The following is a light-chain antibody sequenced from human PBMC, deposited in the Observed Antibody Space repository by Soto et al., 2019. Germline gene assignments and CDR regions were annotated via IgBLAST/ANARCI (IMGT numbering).Light chain of an antibody. Sequence: EIVLTQSPGTLSLSPGERATLSCRASQSVSTYLAWYQQQPGQAPRLLIYGASTRATGIPARFSGSGSGTEFTLTISSLQSEDFAVYYCQHYNNWPPWTFGQGTKVDIK. CDR1: QSVSTY. J-gene: IGKJ1*01. CDR2: GAS. CDR3: QHYNNWPPWT. V-gene: IGKV3-15*01.